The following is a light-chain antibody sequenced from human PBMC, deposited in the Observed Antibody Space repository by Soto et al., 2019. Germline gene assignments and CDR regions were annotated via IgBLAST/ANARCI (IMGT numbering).Light chain of an antibody. CDR1: TSNIGNNY. CDR2: DYN. Sequence: QSVLTQPPSVSAAPGQKVTISCSGSTSNIGNNYVSWYQHLPGAAPKLLIYDYNRRPSGIPDRFSGSRSGTLATLGITGLXTGDEADYYCATWDSSLRAYVFGAGTKVTVL. CDR3: ATWDSSLRAYV. V-gene: IGLV1-51*01. J-gene: IGLJ1*01.